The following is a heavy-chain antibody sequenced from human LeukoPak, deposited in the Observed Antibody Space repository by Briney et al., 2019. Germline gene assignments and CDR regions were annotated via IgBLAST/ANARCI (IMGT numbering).Heavy chain of an antibody. CDR2: ISSSSSYI. D-gene: IGHD3-10*01. Sequence: PGGSLRLSCAASGFTFSSCSMNWVRQAPGKGLEWVSSISSSSSYIYYADSVKGRFTISRDNAKNSLYLQMNSLRAEDTAVYYCARNYGSGSYYDYWGQGTLVTVSS. J-gene: IGHJ4*02. CDR3: ARNYGSGSYYDY. CDR1: GFTFSSCS. V-gene: IGHV3-21*01.